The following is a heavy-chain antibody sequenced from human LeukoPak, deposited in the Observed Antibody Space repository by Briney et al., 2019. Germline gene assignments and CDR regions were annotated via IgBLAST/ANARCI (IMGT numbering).Heavy chain of an antibody. CDR3: ARLRLRLGEFHFDY. CDR1: GGAISSNDYY. CDR2: IYYSGST. Sequence: SETLSLTCTVSGGAISSNDYYWGWIRQPPGKGLEWIVTIYYSGSTYYTPSLRSRITISVYTSKNQFSLKLSYVTTADTAVYYCARLRLRLGEFHFDYWGQGTLVTVSS. V-gene: IGHV4-39*01. J-gene: IGHJ4*02. D-gene: IGHD3-16*01.